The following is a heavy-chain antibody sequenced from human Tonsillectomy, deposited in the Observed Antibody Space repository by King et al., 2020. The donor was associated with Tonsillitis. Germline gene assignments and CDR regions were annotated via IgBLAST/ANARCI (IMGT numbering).Heavy chain of an antibody. Sequence: VQLVESGGGLVKPGRSLRLSCAASGFTFSSYTMTWVRQAPGKGLEWVSSISGSSTYIYYADSVKGRFTISRDYAKNSLCLQMNSLRAEDTAVYYCARGGYDSRGYYSFYFDYWGQGTLVTVSS. V-gene: IGHV3-21*01. CDR2: ISGSSTYI. D-gene: IGHD3-22*01. J-gene: IGHJ4*02. CDR3: ARGGYDSRGYYSFYFDY. CDR1: GFTFSSYT.